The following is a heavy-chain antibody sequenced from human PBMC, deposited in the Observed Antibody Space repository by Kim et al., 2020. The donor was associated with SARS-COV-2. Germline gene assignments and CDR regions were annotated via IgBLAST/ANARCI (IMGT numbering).Heavy chain of an antibody. D-gene: IGHD6-6*01. Sequence: SVKVSCKASGGTFSSYAISWVRQAPGQGLEWMGGIIPIFGTANYAQKFQGRVTITADESTSTAYMELSSLRSEDTAVYYCARDRSRVGIYGSSSGGYYYYYGMDVWGQGTTVTVSS. V-gene: IGHV1-69*13. CDR1: GGTFSSYA. CDR2: IIPIFGTA. J-gene: IGHJ6*02. CDR3: ARDRSRVGIYGSSSGGYYYYYGMDV.